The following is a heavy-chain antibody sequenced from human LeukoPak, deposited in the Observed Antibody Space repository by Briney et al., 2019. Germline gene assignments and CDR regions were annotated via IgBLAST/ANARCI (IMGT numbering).Heavy chain of an antibody. J-gene: IGHJ4*02. V-gene: IGHV3-30*18. CDR2: IAYDVNKR. CDR1: VYTFSSFG. CDR3: AKDPYYDGNPEGFDY. D-gene: IGHD4-23*01. Sequence: GGSETLSCAASVYTFSSFGKQWARQARDKALECVAVIAYDVNKRCYADSVKGRFTISRDSSKNTLYLQMNSLRAEDTAVYYCAKDPYYDGNPEGFDYWGQGTLVTVSS.